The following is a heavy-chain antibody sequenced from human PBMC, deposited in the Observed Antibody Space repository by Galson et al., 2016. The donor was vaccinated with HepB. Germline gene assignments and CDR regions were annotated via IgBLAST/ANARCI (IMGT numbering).Heavy chain of an antibody. CDR3: ATTNGTAYSYDY. D-gene: IGHD2-8*01. CDR2: IHHSGRT. V-gene: IGHV4-4*02. J-gene: IGHJ4*02. CDR1: GVSISSTNW. Sequence: ETLSLTCGVLGVSISSTNWWSWVRQPPGKGLEWIGEIHHSGRTNYNPSLKSGVTISVDTSKNQISLKVVSVTAADTAVYYCATTNGTAYSYDYWGQGILVAVSA.